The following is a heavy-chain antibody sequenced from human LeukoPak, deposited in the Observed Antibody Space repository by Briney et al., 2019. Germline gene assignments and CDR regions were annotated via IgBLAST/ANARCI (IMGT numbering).Heavy chain of an antibody. CDR1: GFTFSDFA. Sequence: GGSLRLSCGASGFTFSDFAMSWVRLAPGKGLEWVSSIEKDASRAYYADSVRGRFTVSRDNSKNTLYLLMSSLRVEDTALYYCAKQEGALIQNWCFDHWGLGTLVTVSS. V-gene: IGHV3-23*03. J-gene: IGHJ4*02. CDR3: AKQEGALIQNWCFDH. CDR2: IEKDASRA. D-gene: IGHD1-26*01.